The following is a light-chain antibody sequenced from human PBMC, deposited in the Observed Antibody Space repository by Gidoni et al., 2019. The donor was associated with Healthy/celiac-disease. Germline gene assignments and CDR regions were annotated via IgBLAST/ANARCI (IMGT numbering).Light chain of an antibody. CDR1: QSISSY. Sequence: DIQMTQSPSSLSASVGDRVNITCRASQSISSYLNWYQQKPGKAPKLLIYAASSLQSGVPSRVSGSGSGTDFTLTISSLQPEDFATYYCQQSYSTPLTFGGGTKVDIK. J-gene: IGKJ4*01. CDR2: AAS. CDR3: QQSYSTPLT. V-gene: IGKV1-39*01.